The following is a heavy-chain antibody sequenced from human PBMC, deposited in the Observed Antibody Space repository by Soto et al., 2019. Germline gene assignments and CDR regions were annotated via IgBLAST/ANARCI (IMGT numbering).Heavy chain of an antibody. CDR2: ISYDGGER. Sequence: QVQLVESGGGVVQSGGSLRLSCGGSGFIFSRYGMHWVRQAPGQGLEWVTGISYDGGERFYADSVKGRFTISRDNCKNRLDLQMSSLRPEDTAVYYCARDLPLYCRGDCNFDFWGQGTLVTVSS. D-gene: IGHD2-21*02. CDR3: ARDLPLYCRGDCNFDF. J-gene: IGHJ4*02. V-gene: IGHV3-30*03. CDR1: GFIFSRYG.